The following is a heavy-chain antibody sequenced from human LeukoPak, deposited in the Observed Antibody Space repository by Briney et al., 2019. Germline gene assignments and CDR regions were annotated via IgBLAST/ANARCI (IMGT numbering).Heavy chain of an antibody. CDR3: ARTVVPAATTDAFDI. V-gene: IGHV3-7*01. CDR1: GFTFSSYW. Sequence: GGSLRLSCAASGFTFSSYWMSWVRQAPGKGLEWVANIKQDGSEKYYVDSVKGRFTISRDNAKNSLYLQMNSLRAEDTAVYYCARTVVPAATTDAFDIWGQGTMVTVSS. D-gene: IGHD2-2*01. CDR2: IKQDGSEK. J-gene: IGHJ3*02.